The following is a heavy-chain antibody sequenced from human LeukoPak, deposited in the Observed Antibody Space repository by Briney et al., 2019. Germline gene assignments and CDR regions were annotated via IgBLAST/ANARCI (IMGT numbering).Heavy chain of an antibody. V-gene: IGHV3-11*04. D-gene: IGHD4-11*01. CDR3: ARDGYSNYYYYYGMDV. J-gene: IGHJ6*02. CDR1: GFTFSDYY. CDR2: ISSSGSTI. Sequence: PGGSLRLSCAASGFTFSDYYMSWIRQAPGKGLEWVSYISSSGSTIYYADSVKGRFTISRDNAKNSLYLQMNSLRAEDTAVYYCARDGYSNYYYYYGMDVWGQGTTVTVSS.